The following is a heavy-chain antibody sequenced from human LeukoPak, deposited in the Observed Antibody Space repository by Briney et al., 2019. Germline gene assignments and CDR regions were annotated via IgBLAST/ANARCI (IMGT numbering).Heavy chain of an antibody. V-gene: IGHV4-61*02. D-gene: IGHD3-10*01. Sequence: SETLSLTCTVSGGSISSGSYYWSWIRQPAGKGLEWIGRIYTSGSTNYNPSLKSRVTISVDTSKNQFSLKLSSVTAADTAVYYCARLAAGSFDYWGQGTLVTVSS. CDR2: IYTSGST. CDR1: GGSISSGSYY. CDR3: ARLAAGSFDY. J-gene: IGHJ4*02.